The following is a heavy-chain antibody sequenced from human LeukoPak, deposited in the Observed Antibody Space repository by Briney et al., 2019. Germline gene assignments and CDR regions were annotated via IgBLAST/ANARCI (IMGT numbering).Heavy chain of an antibody. CDR1: GFTFSSYS. CDR2: ISSSDSTI. V-gene: IGHV3-48*04. CDR3: ATVSPPH. J-gene: IGHJ4*02. Sequence: GRSLRLSCAASGFTFSSYSMNWVRQAPGKGLEWVSYISSSDSTIYYADSVHGRFTISRDNAKNSLYLQINSLRPEDTAVYYFATVSPPHWGQGTLVTVSS.